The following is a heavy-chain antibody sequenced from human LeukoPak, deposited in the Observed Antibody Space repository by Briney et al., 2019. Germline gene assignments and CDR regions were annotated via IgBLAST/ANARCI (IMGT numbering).Heavy chain of an antibody. CDR2: IGTAGDT. Sequence: GGSLRLSCAASGFTFSSYDMHWVRQATGKGLEWVSVIGTAGDTYYPGSVKGRFTVSRENAKNSLYLQMNSLRAGDTAVYYCARARGGFSRTWAFDYWGQGTLVTVSS. CDR3: ARARGGFSRTWAFDY. D-gene: IGHD3-10*01. J-gene: IGHJ4*02. V-gene: IGHV3-13*01. CDR1: GFTFSSYD.